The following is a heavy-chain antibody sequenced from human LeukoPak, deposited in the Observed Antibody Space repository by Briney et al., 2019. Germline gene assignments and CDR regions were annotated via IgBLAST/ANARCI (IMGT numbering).Heavy chain of an antibody. CDR1: GFTVSSNY. D-gene: IGHD2-15*01. CDR2: IYTGGYT. CDR3: ARDRAGYYFDY. J-gene: IGHJ4*02. V-gene: IGHV3-53*01. Sequence: GGSLRLSCVASGFTVSSNYMSWVRQAPGKGLEWVSVIYTGGYTYYADSVKGRFTISRDNSKNALYLQMNGLRAEDTAVYYCARDRAGYYFDYWGQGTLVTVSS.